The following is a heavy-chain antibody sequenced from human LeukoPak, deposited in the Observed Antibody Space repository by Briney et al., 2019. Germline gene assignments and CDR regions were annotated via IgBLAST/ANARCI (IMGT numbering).Heavy chain of an antibody. D-gene: IGHD2-15*01. V-gene: IGHV1-46*01. CDR3: AREQSGGTFDY. Sequence: ASLKVSCKASGYTFTSYYMHWVRHAPGQGLEWMGTINPSAGNTNYAQKFQGRVTMTRDTSTSTVYMDLSSLRSEDTAVYYCAREQSGGTFDYWGQGTLVTVSS. J-gene: IGHJ4*02. CDR1: GYTFTSYY. CDR2: INPSAGNT.